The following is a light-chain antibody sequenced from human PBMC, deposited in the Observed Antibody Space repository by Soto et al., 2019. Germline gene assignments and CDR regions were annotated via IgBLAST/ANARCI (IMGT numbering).Light chain of an antibody. V-gene: IGLV2-23*02. CDR3: CSYAGSDTWA. CDR1: RSDIGAYNL. J-gene: IGLJ3*02. Sequence: QSALTQPASVSGSPGQSITISCTGTRSDIGAYNLVSWYQQHPGKAPKLMIYEVNKRPSGVFNRFSGSKSGNTASLTISGLQTEDEADYYCCSYAGSDTWAFGGGTKVTVL. CDR2: EVN.